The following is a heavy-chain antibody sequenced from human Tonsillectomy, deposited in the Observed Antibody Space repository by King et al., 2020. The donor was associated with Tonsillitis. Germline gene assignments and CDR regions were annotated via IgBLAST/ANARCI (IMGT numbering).Heavy chain of an antibody. D-gene: IGHD2-2*01. CDR3: AGGWRPGSCSSTSCYYYYGMDV. J-gene: IGHJ6*02. Sequence: VQLVESGAEVKKPGASVKVSCKASGYTFTNYDINWVRQATGQGLEWMGWMNPNSGNTGYAQKFQGRVTMTRNTSTSTAYMELSSLRSEDTAVYYCAGGWRPGSCSSTSCYYYYGMDVWGQGTTVTVSS. V-gene: IGHV1-8*01. CDR2: MNPNSGNT. CDR1: GYTFTNYD.